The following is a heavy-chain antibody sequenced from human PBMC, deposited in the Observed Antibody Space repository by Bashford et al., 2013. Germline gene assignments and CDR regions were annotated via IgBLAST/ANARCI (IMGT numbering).Heavy chain of an antibody. J-gene: IGHJ2*01. Sequence: GESLKISCKGSGYSFTRYWIGWVRQMPGKGLEWMGIMYPGDSDIRYSPSFQGHVTISADKSVSAAYLQWSSLRASDTAIYYCARHFRTRDYWYFDIWGRGTLVTVSS. D-gene: IGHD3-10*01. CDR3: ARHFRTRDYWYFDI. V-gene: IGHV5-51*01. CDR1: GYSFTRYW. CDR2: MYPGDSDI.